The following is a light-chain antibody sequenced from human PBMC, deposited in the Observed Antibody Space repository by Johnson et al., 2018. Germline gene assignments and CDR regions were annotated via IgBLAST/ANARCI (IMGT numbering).Light chain of an antibody. J-gene: IGLJ1*01. V-gene: IGLV1-51*02. CDR1: SSNIGNNY. CDR3: GTWDSSLSAGNV. CDR2: ENN. Sequence: QSVLTQPPSVSAAPGQKVTISCSGSSSNIGNNYVSWYQQLPGTAPKLLIYENNKRPSGIPDRFSDSKSGTSATLGITGLQTGDEADYYCGTWDSSLSAGNVFGTGTKVTRL.